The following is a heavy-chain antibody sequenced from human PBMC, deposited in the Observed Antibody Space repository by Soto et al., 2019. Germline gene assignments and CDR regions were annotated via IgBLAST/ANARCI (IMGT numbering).Heavy chain of an antibody. CDR3: ASGGGWLFDS. J-gene: IGHJ4*02. CDR2: ISSSSTI. D-gene: IGHD6-19*01. CDR1: GFTFSTYS. Sequence: PGGSLRLSCAASGFTFSTYSMNWVRQAPGKGPEWVSSISSSSTIYYADSVKGRFTISRDNVQNSLYLQMHSLRAEDTAVYYCASGGGWLFDSCGQGTLVTVSS. V-gene: IGHV3-48*01.